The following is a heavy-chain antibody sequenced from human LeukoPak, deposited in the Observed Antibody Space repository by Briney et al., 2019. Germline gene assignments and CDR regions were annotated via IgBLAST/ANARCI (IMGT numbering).Heavy chain of an antibody. J-gene: IGHJ4*02. CDR2: ISAYNGNT. CDR1: GYTLMDFA. CDR3: ARFEDGSSWPWPGLDY. Sequence: ASVKVSCKASGYTLMDFAISWVRQDPEQGLEWMGWISAYNGNTNYAQRVQGRVTMTTDTSTSTAYMELRSLRTDDTAIYYCARFEDGSSWPWPGLDYWGQGTLVTVSS. V-gene: IGHV1-18*01. D-gene: IGHD6-13*01.